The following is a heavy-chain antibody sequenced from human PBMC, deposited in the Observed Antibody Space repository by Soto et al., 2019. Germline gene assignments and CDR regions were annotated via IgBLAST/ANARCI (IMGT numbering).Heavy chain of an antibody. CDR2: ISSSSSTI. V-gene: IGHV3-48*02. J-gene: IGHJ5*02. CDR1: GFTFSSYS. Sequence: GGSLRLSCAASGFTFSSYSMNWVRQAPGKGLEWVSYISSSSSTIYYADSVKGRFTISRDNAKNSLYLQMNSLRDEDTAVYYCARERAVGIAVALNWLDPWGQGTLVTVSS. CDR3: ARERAVGIAVALNWLDP. D-gene: IGHD6-19*01.